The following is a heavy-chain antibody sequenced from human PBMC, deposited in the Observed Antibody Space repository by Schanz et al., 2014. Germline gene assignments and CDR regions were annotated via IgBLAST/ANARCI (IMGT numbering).Heavy chain of an antibody. Sequence: QVQLQESGPGLVKPSQTLSLTCNVSGDSMSSGGYYWNWIRQHPGKGLEWIGYIYDSGNTYYNPSPKSRVPMSVEAYKNQCPLNLSSVTAADTAVYHCARGQQQLGAFDHWGPGTLVSVSS. CDR2: IYDSGNT. V-gene: IGHV4-31*03. CDR1: GDSMSSGGYY. CDR3: ARGQQQLGAFDH. D-gene: IGHD6-13*01. J-gene: IGHJ4*02.